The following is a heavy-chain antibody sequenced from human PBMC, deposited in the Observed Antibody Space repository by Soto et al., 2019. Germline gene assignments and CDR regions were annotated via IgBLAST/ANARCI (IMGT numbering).Heavy chain of an antibody. CDR3: AREGRNYYYYGMDV. Sequence: GASVKVSCKASGYRFTSYDISWVRQATGQGPEWMGWINPDSGHTGYVQKFQGRVTITRDTSTSTAYMELSSLRSEDTAVYYCAREGRNYYYYGMDVWGQGTTVTVSS. J-gene: IGHJ6*02. V-gene: IGHV1-8*01. CDR1: GYRFTSYD. CDR2: INPDSGHT.